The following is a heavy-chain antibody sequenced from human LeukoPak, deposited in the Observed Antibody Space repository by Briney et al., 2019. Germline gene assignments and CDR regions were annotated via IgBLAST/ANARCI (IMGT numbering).Heavy chain of an antibody. CDR2: IRYDGSNK. CDR3: AKSGSYLLFFDY. Sequence: GGSLRLSCAASAFNLSSYGMHWVRQAPGKGLEWVAFIRYDGSNKYYADSVKGRFTISRDNSKNTLYLQMNSLRAEDTAVYYCAKSGSYLLFFDYWGQGTLVTVSS. V-gene: IGHV3-30*02. D-gene: IGHD1-26*01. CDR1: AFNLSSYG. J-gene: IGHJ4*02.